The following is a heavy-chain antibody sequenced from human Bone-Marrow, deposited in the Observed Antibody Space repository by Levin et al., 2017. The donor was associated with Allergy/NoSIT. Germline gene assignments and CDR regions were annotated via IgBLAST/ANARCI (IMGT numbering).Heavy chain of an antibody. J-gene: IGHJ4*02. Sequence: ASVKVSCKATGYSFINYYIHWVRQAPGQGLEWIGIINPRTTDTNYAQRFQGRVTVTMDTSTTTVHMVLTSLRSEDTAIYYCARAFDNNESPDFWGQGTLVTVSS. V-gene: IGHV1-46*01. CDR2: INPRTTDT. CDR1: GYSFINYY. CDR3: ARAFDNNESPDF. D-gene: IGHD3-9*01.